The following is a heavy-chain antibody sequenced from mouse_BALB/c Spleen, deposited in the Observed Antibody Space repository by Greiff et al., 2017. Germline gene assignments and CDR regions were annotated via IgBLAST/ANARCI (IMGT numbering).Heavy chain of an antibody. J-gene: IGHJ4*01. CDR2: ISSGSSTI. CDR1: GFSFSSVG. V-gene: IGHV5-17*02. Sequence: EVQGVESGGGLVQPARSRTLSCAVTGFSFSSVGTHWVRRPLERGRQWFAYISSGSSTIYYGDTVKGRFTISRDNPKNTLFLQMTSLRAEDTAMYYCARPCGRYDMDYWGQGTSVTVSS. CDR3: ARPCGRYDMDY.